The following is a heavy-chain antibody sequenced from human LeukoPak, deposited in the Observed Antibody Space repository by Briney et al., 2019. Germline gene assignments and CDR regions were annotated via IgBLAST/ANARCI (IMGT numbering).Heavy chain of an antibody. V-gene: IGHV3-21*05. CDR2: ISSSSTYT. J-gene: IGHJ4*02. D-gene: IGHD4-17*01. CDR3: AMYRTYGDRDY. Sequence: PGGSLRLSCAASGLTFSSYAMSWVRQAPGKGLEWVSYISSSSTYTNYADSVKGRFTISRDNAKNSLYLQMNSLRAEDTAVYYCAMYRTYGDRDYWGQGALVTVSS. CDR1: GLTFSSYA.